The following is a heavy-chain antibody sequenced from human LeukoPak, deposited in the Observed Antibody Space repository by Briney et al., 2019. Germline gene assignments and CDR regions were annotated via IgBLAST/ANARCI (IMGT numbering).Heavy chain of an antibody. CDR2: ISGSGDST. J-gene: IGHJ3*02. CDR3: AKDKTYDDFWSGHDAFDI. Sequence: GGSLRLSCAASGFTFSTYGMTWVRQAPGKGLEWVSVISGSGDSTYYADSVKGRFTISRDISKNTLYLQMKSLRAWDTAVYYCAKDKTYDDFWSGHDAFDIWGQGTMVTVSS. D-gene: IGHD3-3*01. CDR1: GFTFSTYG. V-gene: IGHV3-23*01.